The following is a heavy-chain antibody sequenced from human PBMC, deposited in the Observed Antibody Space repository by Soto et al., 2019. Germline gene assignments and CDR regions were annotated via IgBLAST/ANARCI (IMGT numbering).Heavy chain of an antibody. Sequence: VGSLRLSCVASGLPVAGSYMAWVRQAPGKGLEWASVIYNDGTTYYSQSVEGRFTISRDTSKNTLYLQMDRLRDEDTAVYYCVRPLPSGQTHARDVWGQGTTVTVSS. CDR3: VRPLPSGQTHARDV. CDR2: IYNDGTT. D-gene: IGHD3-10*01. V-gene: IGHV3-53*01. CDR1: GLPVAGSY. J-gene: IGHJ6*02.